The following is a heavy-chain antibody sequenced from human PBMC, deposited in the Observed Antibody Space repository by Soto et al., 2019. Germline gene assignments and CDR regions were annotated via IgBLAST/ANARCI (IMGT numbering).Heavy chain of an antibody. D-gene: IGHD3-22*01. J-gene: IGHJ4*02. Sequence: GSLRLSCAASGFTFSSYSMNWVRQAPGKGLGWVSSISSSSSYIYYADSVKGRFTISRDNAKNSLYLQMNSLRAEDTAVYYCARDDWSSGYSPKPIDYWGQGTLVTVSS. V-gene: IGHV3-21*01. CDR1: GFTFSSYS. CDR3: ARDDWSSGYSPKPIDY. CDR2: ISSSSSYI.